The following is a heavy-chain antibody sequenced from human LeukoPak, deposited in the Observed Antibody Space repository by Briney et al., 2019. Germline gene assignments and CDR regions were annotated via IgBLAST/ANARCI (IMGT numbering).Heavy chain of an antibody. J-gene: IGHJ4*02. CDR1: GFSFSNYA. V-gene: IGHV3-30*03. D-gene: IGHD4-23*01. CDR3: VRGHNGGPFDL. CDR2: ISHDGINT. Sequence: GGSLRLSCAASGFSFSNYAMHWVRQDSGRGLDWLAVISHDGINTYYADSVKGRFTISRDNAKNSVYLQMNSLRAEDTALYYCVRGHNGGPFDLWGQGIPVTVSS.